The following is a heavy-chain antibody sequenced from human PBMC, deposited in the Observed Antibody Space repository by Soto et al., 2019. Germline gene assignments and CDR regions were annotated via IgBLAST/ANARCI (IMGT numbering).Heavy chain of an antibody. CDR1: GVSFSTYY. J-gene: IGHJ4*02. CDR3: ARDRGVPFDC. Sequence: SETLSLACSVSGVSFSTYYWSWIRQAPGKGLEWIGYIYYSGSSNYNPSLKSRVTMSVDTSKNALSLKLSSVTSSDTGVYYCARDRGVPFDCCGQGTLVTVSS. D-gene: IGHD2-8*02. CDR2: IYYSGSS. V-gene: IGHV4-59*01.